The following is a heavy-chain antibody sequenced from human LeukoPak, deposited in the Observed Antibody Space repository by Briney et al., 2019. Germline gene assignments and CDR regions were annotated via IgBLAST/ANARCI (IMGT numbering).Heavy chain of an antibody. V-gene: IGHV1-69*13. CDR2: IIPIFDTT. CDR3: ARRGDCSGGSCYGTNWFDP. J-gene: IGHJ5*02. CDR1: GGTFSSYV. Sequence: SAKVSCKASGGTFSSYVISWVRQAPGQGLEWMGGIIPIFDTTNYAHKFQGRVTITADESTSTVYMELSSLRSEDTALYYCARRGDCSGGSCYGTNWFDPWGQGTLVTVSS. D-gene: IGHD2-15*01.